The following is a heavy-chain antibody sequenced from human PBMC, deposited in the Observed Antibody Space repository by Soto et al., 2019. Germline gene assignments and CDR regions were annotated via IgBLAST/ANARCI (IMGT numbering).Heavy chain of an antibody. CDR2: ISGSGGST. J-gene: IGHJ4*02. V-gene: IGHV3-23*01. Sequence: GGSLRLSCAASGFTFSSYAMSWVRQAPGKGLEWVSAISGSGGSTYYADSVKGRSTISRDNSKNTLYLQMNSLRAEDTAVYYCAKVQYSGYDYPADYWGQGTLVTVSS. D-gene: IGHD5-12*01. CDR3: AKVQYSGYDYPADY. CDR1: GFTFSSYA.